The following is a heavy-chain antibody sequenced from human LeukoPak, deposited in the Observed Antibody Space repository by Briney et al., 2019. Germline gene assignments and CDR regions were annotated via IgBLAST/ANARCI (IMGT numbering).Heavy chain of an antibody. V-gene: IGHV3-23*01. CDR1: GFTFSRSA. CDR3: AKDRYRANYVNHFDP. J-gene: IGHJ5*02. D-gene: IGHD1-7*01. CDR2: ISDNGANT. Sequence: GGSLRLSCVASGFTFSRSAMSWVRQAPGKGLDRVSSISDNGANTDYRDSVKGRFTISRDNSKNTLYLQMNSLRVEDTAVYFRAKDRYRANYVNHFDPWGQGTLVTVSS.